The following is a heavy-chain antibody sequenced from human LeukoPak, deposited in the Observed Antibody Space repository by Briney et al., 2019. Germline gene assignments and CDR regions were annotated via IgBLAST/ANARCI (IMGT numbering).Heavy chain of an antibody. V-gene: IGHV4-59*11. D-gene: IGHD3-22*01. J-gene: IGHJ4*02. CDR2: IYYSGST. Sequence: SETLSLTCTVSGGSISSHYWSWIRQPPGKGLEWIGYIYYSGSTNYNPSLKSRVTISVDTSKNQFSLKLSSVTAADTAVYYCARAPSNYYDSSGYRFDYWGQGTLVTVSS. CDR1: GGSISSHY. CDR3: ARAPSNYYDSSGYRFDY.